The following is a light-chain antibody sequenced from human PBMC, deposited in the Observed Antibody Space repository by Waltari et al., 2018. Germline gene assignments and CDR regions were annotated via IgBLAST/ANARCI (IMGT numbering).Light chain of an antibody. J-gene: IGLJ1*01. V-gene: IGLV3-10*01. CDR1: ELPRKY. CDR3: YSSDSTGLRV. Sequence: SYELTQTPSVSVSPGQTARITCSGHELPRKYAYWFQQKSGQAPRRVIYEDTKRPSGIPERFAGSRSGTVATLTSTGAQVDDEADYYCYSSDSTGLRVFGGGTTVVVL. CDR2: EDT.